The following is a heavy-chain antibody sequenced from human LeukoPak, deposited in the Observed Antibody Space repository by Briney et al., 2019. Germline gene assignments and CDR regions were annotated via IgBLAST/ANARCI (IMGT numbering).Heavy chain of an antibody. CDR3: ARGGGSRVDDALDL. Sequence: GGSLRLSCSASGFISSTWSVNWVRQAPGKGLECVSHRSSSGTIFYADSVKGRFTISRDNGNNSLSLQMNSLRVEDTAVYYCARGGGSRVDDALDLWGQGTMVTVSS. J-gene: IGHJ3*01. D-gene: IGHD2-15*01. V-gene: IGHV3-48*01. CDR1: GFISSTWS. CDR2: RSSSGTI.